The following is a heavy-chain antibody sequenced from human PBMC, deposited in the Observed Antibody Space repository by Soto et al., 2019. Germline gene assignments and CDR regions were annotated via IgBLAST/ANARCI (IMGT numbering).Heavy chain of an antibody. Sequence: SETLSLTCSVSGDSISSVDYFWAWIRQPPGQALEYIGYIYKSATTYYDSSFESRVAISLDTSKSQFSLNVTSVTAADTAVYFCARGRYCLTGRCFPNWFDSWGQGTLVTVSS. CDR2: IYKSATT. J-gene: IGHJ5*01. V-gene: IGHV4-30-4*01. D-gene: IGHD2-15*01. CDR1: GDSISSVDYF. CDR3: ARGRYCLTGRCFPNWFDS.